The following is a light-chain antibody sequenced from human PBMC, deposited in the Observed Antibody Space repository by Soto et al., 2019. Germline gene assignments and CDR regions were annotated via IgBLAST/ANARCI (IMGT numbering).Light chain of an antibody. Sequence: EIVLTQSPATLSLSPGERATLSCRAMQSVSSYLAWYQQKPGQAPRLLIYDASNRATGLPARFSGSGSGTDFTLTISRLEPEDFSVYYCHQRSNWPLLTFGGGNKVEIK. J-gene: IGKJ4*01. V-gene: IGKV3-11*01. CDR3: HQRSNWPLLT. CDR1: QSVSSY. CDR2: DAS.